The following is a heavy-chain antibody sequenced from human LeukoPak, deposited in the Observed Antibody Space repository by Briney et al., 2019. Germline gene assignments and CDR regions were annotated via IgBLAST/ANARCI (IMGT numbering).Heavy chain of an antibody. CDR2: INHRGST. CDR3: ARDQVVMITFGGVIEQRYYGMDV. CDR1: GRPFSDYY. Sequence: SETLSLPCSVYGRPFSDYYWGWIRQPPGKGLEWIGEINHRGSTNYNPSLKGRVTISVDTSKNQFSLTLSSVTAADTAVYYCARDQVVMITFGGVIEQRYYGMDVWGQGTTVTVSS. D-gene: IGHD3-16*02. J-gene: IGHJ6*02. V-gene: IGHV4-34*01.